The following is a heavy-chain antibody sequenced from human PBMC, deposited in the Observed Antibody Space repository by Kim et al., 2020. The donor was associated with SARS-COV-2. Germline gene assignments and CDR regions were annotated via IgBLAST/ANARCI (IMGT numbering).Heavy chain of an antibody. CDR3: ARKWEY. CDR2: PKSGNT. J-gene: IGHJ4*02. D-gene: IGHD1-26*01. Sequence: PKSGNTGYAQKFQDRVTMNRNTSISTAYMELKNLTSEDTAVYYCARKWEYWGQGALVTVSS. V-gene: IGHV1-8*01.